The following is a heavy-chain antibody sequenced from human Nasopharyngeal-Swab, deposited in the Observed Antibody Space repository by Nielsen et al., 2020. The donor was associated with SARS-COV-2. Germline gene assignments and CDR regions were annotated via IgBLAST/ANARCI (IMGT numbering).Heavy chain of an antibody. D-gene: IGHD3-3*01. J-gene: IGHJ4*02. Sequence: GGSLRLSCAASGFTVSSNYMSWVRQAPGKGLEWVSVIYSGGSTYYADSVKGRFTISRDNSKNTLYLQMNSLRAEDTAVYYCAKDRYYDFWSGYYTKDYWGQGTLVTVSS. CDR2: IYSGGST. CDR1: GFTVSSNY. V-gene: IGHV3-53*05. CDR3: AKDRYYDFWSGYYTKDY.